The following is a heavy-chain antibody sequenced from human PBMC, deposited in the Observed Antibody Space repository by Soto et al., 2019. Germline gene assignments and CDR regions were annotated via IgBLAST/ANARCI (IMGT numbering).Heavy chain of an antibody. Sequence: QMHLVAFGGGMVQPGRSLRLACTASGFTFRSYAMHWVRQAPGKGLEWVAVISYSGSNTYYADSVKGRFSISRDISNNTLYLQMNSLRSEDTAVYYCARAPGGSTETFDSWGQGTLVTVSS. CDR3: ARAPGGSTETFDS. CDR2: ISYSGSNT. J-gene: IGHJ4*02. CDR1: GFTFRSYA. D-gene: IGHD3-10*01. V-gene: IGHV3-30-3*01.